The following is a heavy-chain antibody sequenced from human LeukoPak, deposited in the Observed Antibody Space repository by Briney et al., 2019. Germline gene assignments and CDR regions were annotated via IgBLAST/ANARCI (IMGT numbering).Heavy chain of an antibody. J-gene: IGHJ4*02. CDR1: GFTFSSYW. Sequence: GESLRLSCAASGFTFSSYWMHWVRQAPGKGLVWVSRINSDGSSTSYADSVKGRFTISRDNAKNTLYLQMNSLRAEDTAVYYCAKDLQDIVVVVAAPSDSLDYWGQGTLVTVSS. D-gene: IGHD2-15*01. CDR2: INSDGSST. CDR3: AKDLQDIVVVVAAPSDSLDY. V-gene: IGHV3-74*01.